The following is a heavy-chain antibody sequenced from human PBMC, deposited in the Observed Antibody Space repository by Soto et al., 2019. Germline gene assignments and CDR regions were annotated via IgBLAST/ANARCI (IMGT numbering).Heavy chain of an antibody. CDR3: ATDLYQLPTMKYYYYGMDV. D-gene: IGHD2-2*01. CDR1: GFTFSNYW. CDR2: IKEDGSEK. Sequence: GGSLRLSCAASGFTFSNYWMSWVCQAPGKRLEWVANIKEDGSEKYYVDSVKGRFTISRDNAKNSLFLQMNSLRAEDTAVYYCATDLYQLPTMKYYYYGMDVWGQGTTVTVSS. V-gene: IGHV3-7*03. J-gene: IGHJ6*02.